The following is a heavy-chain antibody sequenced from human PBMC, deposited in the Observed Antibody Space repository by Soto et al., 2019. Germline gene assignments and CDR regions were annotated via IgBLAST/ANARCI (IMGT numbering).Heavy chain of an antibody. CDR2: ISGSGGST. Sequence: GGSLRLSCAASGFTFSSYAMSWVRQAPGKGLEWVSAISGSGGSTYYAGSVKGRFTISRDNSKNTLYLQMNSLRAEDTAVYYCAKDRTNWNYHFDYWGQGTLVTVSS. J-gene: IGHJ4*02. V-gene: IGHV3-23*01. CDR1: GFTFSSYA. D-gene: IGHD1-7*01. CDR3: AKDRTNWNYHFDY.